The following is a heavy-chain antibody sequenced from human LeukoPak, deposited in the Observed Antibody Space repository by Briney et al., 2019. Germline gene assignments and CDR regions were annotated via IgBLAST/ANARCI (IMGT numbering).Heavy chain of an antibody. V-gene: IGHV3-64D*06. Sequence: GGSRRLSCAASGFTFSSFAMHWVRQAPGKGLEYLSAIYSDGSRTYYADSVKGRFTISRDNSKNTLYFEMSGLRVEDTAVYYCVKSPGSGWPVWGQGTLLTVSS. CDR3: VKSPGSGWPV. D-gene: IGHD6-19*01. CDR2: IYSDGSRT. CDR1: GFTFSSFA. J-gene: IGHJ4*02.